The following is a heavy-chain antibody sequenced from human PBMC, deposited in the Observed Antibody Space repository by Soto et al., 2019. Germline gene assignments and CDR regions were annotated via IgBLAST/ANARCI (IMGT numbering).Heavy chain of an antibody. Sequence: VGSLRLSCAASGFTFSSCAMGWVRQAPGKGLEWVSDIIDSGGSTYYADSVKGRFTISRDNSKNTLYLQMNSLRAEDTAVYYCAKGSDLISTYWYFDLWGRGTLVTVSS. J-gene: IGHJ2*01. D-gene: IGHD3-22*01. CDR1: GFTFSSCA. CDR2: IIDSGGST. V-gene: IGHV3-23*01. CDR3: AKGSDLISTYWYFDL.